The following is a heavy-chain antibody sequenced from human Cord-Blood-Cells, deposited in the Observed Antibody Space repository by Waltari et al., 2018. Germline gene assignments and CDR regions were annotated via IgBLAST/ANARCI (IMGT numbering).Heavy chain of an antibody. V-gene: IGHV1-2*02. CDR3: ARDPNIYYFDY. CDR1: GYTFTGYY. J-gene: IGHJ4*02. CDR2: SNPNSGGT. Sequence: QVQLVQSGAEVKKPGASVKVSCKASGYTFTGYYMHWVRQAPGQGLEWMGGSNPNSGGTNDAQKFQGRVTMTRDTSISTAYMELSRLRSDDTAVYYCARDPNIYYFDYWGQGTLVTVSS.